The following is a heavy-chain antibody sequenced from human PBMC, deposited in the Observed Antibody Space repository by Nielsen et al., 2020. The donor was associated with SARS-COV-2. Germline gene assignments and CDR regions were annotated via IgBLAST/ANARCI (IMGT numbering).Heavy chain of an antibody. CDR1: GFTFTSSA. D-gene: IGHD3-22*01. CDR2: IVVGSGNT. CDR3: AAGDYYDSSGLGWDY. J-gene: IGHJ4*02. Sequence: SVKVSCKASGFTFTSSAVQWVRQARGQRLEWIGWIVVGSGNTNYAQKFQERVTITRDMSTSTAYMELSSLRSEDTAVYYCAAGDYYDSSGLGWDYWGQGTLVTVSS. V-gene: IGHV1-58*01.